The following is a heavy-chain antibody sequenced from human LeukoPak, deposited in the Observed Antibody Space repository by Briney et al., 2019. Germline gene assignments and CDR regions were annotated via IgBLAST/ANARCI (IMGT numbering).Heavy chain of an antibody. Sequence: ASVKVSCKASGYTFTSYYMHWVRQAPGQGLEWMGIINPSGGSTSYAQKFQGRVTMTTDTSTSTAYMELRSLRSDDTAVYYCASDSGSLDYWGQGTLVTVSS. D-gene: IGHD1-26*01. CDR2: INPSGGST. CDR3: ASDSGSLDY. CDR1: GYTFTSYY. V-gene: IGHV1-46*01. J-gene: IGHJ4*02.